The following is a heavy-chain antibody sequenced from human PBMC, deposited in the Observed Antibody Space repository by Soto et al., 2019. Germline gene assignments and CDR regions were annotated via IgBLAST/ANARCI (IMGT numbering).Heavy chain of an antibody. CDR1: GFTFGSYA. J-gene: IGHJ5*02. CDR3: AKDSNRPGVCNWFDP. D-gene: IGHD6-13*01. Sequence: GALRLSCAASGFTFGSYAMSWVRQAPGKGLEWVSAISGSGGSTYYADSVKGRFTISRDNSKNTLYLQMNNLRAEDTAVYYCAKDSNRPGVCNWFDPWGQGTLVTVSS. V-gene: IGHV3-23*01. CDR2: ISGSGGST.